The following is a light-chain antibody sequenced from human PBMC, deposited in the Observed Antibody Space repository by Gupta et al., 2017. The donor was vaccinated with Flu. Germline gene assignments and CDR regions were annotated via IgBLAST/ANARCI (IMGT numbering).Light chain of an antibody. CDR2: DAS. V-gene: IGKV1-39*01. CDR3: QQTFSAPRS. Sequence: DIQMTQSPSSLSASVGDGVTITCRASQSIGTSLNWYQQRPGKAPNLLIYDASTLQSGVPSRFRGSGSGTDFTLTINSLQPEDFATYYCQQTFSAPRSFGGGSNVEIK. CDR1: QSIGTS. J-gene: IGKJ4*01.